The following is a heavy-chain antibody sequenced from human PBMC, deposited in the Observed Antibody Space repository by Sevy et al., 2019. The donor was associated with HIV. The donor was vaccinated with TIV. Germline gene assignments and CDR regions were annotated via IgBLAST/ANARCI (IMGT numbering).Heavy chain of an antibody. CDR1: GFSFSNYA. CDR3: VKDLGWHQFRTAADSGAPYEIDV. D-gene: IGHD2-15*01. Sequence: GGSLRLSCAASGFSFSNYAMSWVRQAPGKGLEWVSALSGIGGTTYYADSVTGRFTISRKNSKNTLYLEMDSLRAEDTAVYHCVKDLGWHQFRTAADSGAPYEIDVWGQGTTVTVSS. V-gene: IGHV3-23*01. CDR2: LSGIGGTT. J-gene: IGHJ6*02.